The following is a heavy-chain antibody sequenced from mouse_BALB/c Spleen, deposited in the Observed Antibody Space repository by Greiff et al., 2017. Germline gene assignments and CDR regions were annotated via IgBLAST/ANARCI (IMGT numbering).Heavy chain of an antibody. CDR2: INPSNGRT. D-gene: IGHD2-4*01. CDR3: ANYDYDCYYAMDY. J-gene: IGHJ4*01. CDR1: GYTFTSYW. Sequence: QVQLQQPGAELVKPGASVKLSCKASGYTFTSYWMHWVKQRPGQGLEWIGEINPSNGRTNYNEKFKSKATLTVDKSSSTAYMQLSSLTSEDSAVYYCANYDYDCYYAMDYWGQGTSVTVSS. V-gene: IGHV1S81*02.